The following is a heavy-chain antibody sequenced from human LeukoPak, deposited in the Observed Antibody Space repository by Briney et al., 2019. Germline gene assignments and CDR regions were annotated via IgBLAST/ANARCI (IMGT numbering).Heavy chain of an antibody. CDR1: GYTFTNSY. D-gene: IGHD6-19*01. V-gene: IGHV1-18*04. J-gene: IGHJ4*02. Sequence: ASVKVSCKASGYTFTNSYLHWVRQAPGQGLEWMGWISPYNGNTNYALKLQGRVTMTTDTSTGTAYMELRSLRSDDTAFYYCARDLVALAGIDYWGQGTLVTVSS. CDR2: ISPYNGNT. CDR3: ARDLVALAGIDY.